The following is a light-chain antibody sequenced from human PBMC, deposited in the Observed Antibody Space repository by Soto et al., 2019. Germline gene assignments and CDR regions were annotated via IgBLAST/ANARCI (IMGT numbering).Light chain of an antibody. Sequence: ETMMTQSPDTLSVSLVERATLSCRASQSLRSSLAWYQQKPGQAPRLLIYDASTRATGIPARFSGSGSGTDFTLTISRLEPEDFAVYYCQQYGSSGTFGQGTKV. CDR3: QQYGSSGT. CDR2: DAS. V-gene: IGKV3-20*01. J-gene: IGKJ1*01. CDR1: QSLRSS.